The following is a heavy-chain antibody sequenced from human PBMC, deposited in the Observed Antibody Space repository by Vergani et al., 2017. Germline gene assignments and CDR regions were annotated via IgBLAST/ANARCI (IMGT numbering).Heavy chain of an antibody. D-gene: IGHD3-10*01. CDR1: GYSISTGYY. Sequence: QVQLQESGPGLVKPSETLSLTCTVSGYSISTGYYWGWIRQPPGKGLEWIGSIFHSGTTYYNPSLKSRLSISVDTSKNQFSLKLSSVTAADTAVYYCGRVADFYGLGSRLLDLWGQGILVTVSS. CDR3: GRVADFYGLGSRLLDL. J-gene: IGHJ5*02. CDR2: IFHSGTT. V-gene: IGHV4-38-2*02.